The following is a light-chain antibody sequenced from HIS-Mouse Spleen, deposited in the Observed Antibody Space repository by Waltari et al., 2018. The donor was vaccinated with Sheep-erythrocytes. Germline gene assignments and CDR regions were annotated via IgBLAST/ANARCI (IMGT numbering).Light chain of an antibody. V-gene: IGLV3-25*03. CDR2: KDS. J-gene: IGLJ1*01. CDR1: ALPKQY. CDR3: QSADSSGTYV. Sequence: SYELTQPPSVSVSPGQTARITCSGDALPKQYAYWYQQKPGQAPVLVIYKDSERHSGIPERFSGSSSGKTVTLTISGVQAEDEADYYCQSADSSGTYVFGTGTKVTVL.